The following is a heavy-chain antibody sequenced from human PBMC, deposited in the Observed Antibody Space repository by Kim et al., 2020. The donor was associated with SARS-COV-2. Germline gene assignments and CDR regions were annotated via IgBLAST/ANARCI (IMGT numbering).Heavy chain of an antibody. CDR2: ISSSSSTI. J-gene: IGHJ4*02. V-gene: IGHV3-48*04. D-gene: IGHD3-10*01. CDR1: GFTFSSYS. CDR3: AREGRGGGFDY. Sequence: GGSLRLSCAASGFTFSSYSMNWVRQAPGKGLEWVSYISSSSSTIYYADSVKGRFTISRDNAKNSLYLQMNSLRAEDTAVYYCAREGRGGGFDYWGQGTLVTVSS.